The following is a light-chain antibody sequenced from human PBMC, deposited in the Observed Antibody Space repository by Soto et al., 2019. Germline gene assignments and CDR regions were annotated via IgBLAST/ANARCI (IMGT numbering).Light chain of an antibody. Sequence: EIVLTQSPATLSLSPGERATLSCRASQSVSNYLAWYQQKPGQALRLLIYDASNRATGIPARFSGSGSGTDFTLTISSLEPEDFSVYYCQQRSSWLTFGGGTKVEIK. CDR3: QQRSSWLT. V-gene: IGKV3-11*01. CDR1: QSVSNY. CDR2: DAS. J-gene: IGKJ4*01.